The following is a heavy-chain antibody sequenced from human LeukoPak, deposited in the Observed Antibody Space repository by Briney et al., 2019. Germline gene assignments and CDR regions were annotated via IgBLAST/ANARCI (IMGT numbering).Heavy chain of an antibody. Sequence: ASVNVSCKASGGTFSSYAISWVRQAPGQGLEWMGGIIPIFGTANYAQKFQGRVTITADESTSTAYMELSSLRSEDTAVYYCARDLPRGYYGSGSYYNRLENNWFDPWGQGTLVTVSS. CDR1: GGTFSSYA. J-gene: IGHJ5*02. CDR2: IIPIFGTA. V-gene: IGHV1-69*13. CDR3: ARDLPRGYYGSGSYYNRLENNWFDP. D-gene: IGHD3-10*01.